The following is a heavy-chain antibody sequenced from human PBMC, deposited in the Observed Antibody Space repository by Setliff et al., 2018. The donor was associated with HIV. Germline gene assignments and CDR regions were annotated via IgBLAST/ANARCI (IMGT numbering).Heavy chain of an antibody. D-gene: IGHD3-22*01. J-gene: IGHJ4*02. Sequence: GSLRLSCAASGFTFRNFWMNWVRQAPGKGLEWVANIKEDGSKKNYVDSVKGRFTISRDNAKNSLYLQMNSLRAEDTAVYYCARAYSSGYYLSLSFDYWGQGTLVTVSS. CDR1: GFTFRNFW. V-gene: IGHV3-7*01. CDR2: IKEDGSKK. CDR3: ARAYSSGYYLSLSFDY.